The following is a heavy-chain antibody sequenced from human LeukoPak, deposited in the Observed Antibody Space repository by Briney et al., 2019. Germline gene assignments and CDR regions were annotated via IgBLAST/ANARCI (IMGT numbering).Heavy chain of an antibody. CDR3: ARTAARRFDY. D-gene: IGHD6-6*01. CDR1: GYTFTGYY. V-gene: IGHV1-2*06. CDR2: INPNSGGT. J-gene: IGHJ4*02. Sequence: APVTVSCKASGYTFTGYYMHWVRQAPGQGLEWIGRINPNSGGTNYAQKFQGRVTMTRDTSISTAYMELSRLRSDDTAVYYCARTAARRFDYWGQGTLVTVSS.